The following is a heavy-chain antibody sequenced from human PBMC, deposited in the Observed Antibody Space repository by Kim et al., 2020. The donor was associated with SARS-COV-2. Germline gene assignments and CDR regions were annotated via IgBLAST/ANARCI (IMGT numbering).Heavy chain of an antibody. CDR3: ARNEDY. J-gene: IGHJ4*02. V-gene: IGHV1-3*01. Sequence: ASVKVSCKASGYTFTSYAFHWVRQAPGQRLEWMGWIDADNGNTKYSQKFQGRVTITRDTSASTAYMELSSLRSEDTTVYYCARNEDYWGQGTLVTVSS. CDR1: GYTFTSYA. CDR2: IDADNGNT.